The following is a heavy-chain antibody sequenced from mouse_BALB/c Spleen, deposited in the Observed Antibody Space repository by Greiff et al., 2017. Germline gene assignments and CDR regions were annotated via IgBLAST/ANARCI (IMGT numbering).Heavy chain of an antibody. V-gene: IGHV1S81*02. Sequence: VQLQQSGAELVKPGASVKLSCKASGYTFTSYYMYWVKQRPGQGLEWIGEINPSNGGTNFNEKFKSKATLTVDKSSSTAYMQLSSLTSEDSAVYYCTRVRREGYAMDYWGQGTSATVSS. CDR2: INPSNGGT. J-gene: IGHJ4*01. CDR1: GYTFTSYY. D-gene: IGHD2-14*01. CDR3: TRVRREGYAMDY.